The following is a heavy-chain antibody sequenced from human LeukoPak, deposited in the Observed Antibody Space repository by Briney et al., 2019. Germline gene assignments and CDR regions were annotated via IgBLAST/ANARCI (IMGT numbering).Heavy chain of an antibody. CDR3: ARVSYDSRGYVGSFDAFDI. Sequence: SQTLSLTCAISGDSVSSNSAAWNWIRQSPSRGLEWLGRTYYRSKWYNDYAVSVKSRITINPDTSKNQFSLQLNSVTPEDTAVYYCARVSYDSRGYVGSFDAFDIWGPGTMVTVSS. J-gene: IGHJ3*02. D-gene: IGHD3-22*01. CDR2: TYYRSKWYN. V-gene: IGHV6-1*01. CDR1: GDSVSSNSAA.